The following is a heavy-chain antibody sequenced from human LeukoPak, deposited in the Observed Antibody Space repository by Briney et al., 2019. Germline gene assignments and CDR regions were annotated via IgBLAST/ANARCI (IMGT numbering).Heavy chain of an antibody. CDR1: GFTFSSYS. J-gene: IGHJ4*02. CDR2: ISNSSSYI. CDR3: ARRSSGSHRAFDY. D-gene: IGHD1-26*01. Sequence: PGGSLRLSCAASGFTFSSYSMNWVRQAPGKGLEWVSSISNSSSYIYYADSVKGRFTISRDNAKNSLYLQMNSLRAEDTAVYYCARRSSGSHRAFDYWGQGTLVTVSS. V-gene: IGHV3-21*01.